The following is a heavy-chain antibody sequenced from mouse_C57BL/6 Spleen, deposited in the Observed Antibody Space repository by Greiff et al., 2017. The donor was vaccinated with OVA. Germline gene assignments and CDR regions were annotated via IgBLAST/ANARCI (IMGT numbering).Heavy chain of an antibody. V-gene: IGHV1-80*01. CDR3: ARSRYDYAYAMDY. CDR1: GYAFSSYW. Sequence: SGAELVKPGASVKISCKASGYAFSSYWMNWVKQRPGKGLEWIGQIYPGDGDTNYNGKFKGKATLTADKSSSTAYMQLSSLTSEDSAVYFCARSRYDYAYAMDYWGQGTSVTVSS. D-gene: IGHD2-4*01. J-gene: IGHJ4*01. CDR2: IYPGDGDT.